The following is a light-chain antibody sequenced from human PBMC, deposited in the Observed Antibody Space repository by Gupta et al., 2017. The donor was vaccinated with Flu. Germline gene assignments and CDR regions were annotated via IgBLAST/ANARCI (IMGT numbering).Light chain of an antibody. CDR2: TAS. CDR1: LSIDTY. Sequence: DIQMAQSPSSLSASVGDRVTITCRASLSIDTYLNWYQQKPGKAPKLLIYTASTLQSGVPSRCSGSGSGTDFILTIISLQHEDFATYYCQESYTNLITFGEGTRLEIK. V-gene: IGKV1-39*01. CDR3: QESYTNLIT. J-gene: IGKJ5*01.